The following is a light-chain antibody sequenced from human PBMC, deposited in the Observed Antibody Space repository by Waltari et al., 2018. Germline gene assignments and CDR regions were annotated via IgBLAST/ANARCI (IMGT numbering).Light chain of an antibody. CDR3: SSYAGSNYV. Sequence: QSALTQPPSASGSPGQSVTISCTATSSAVGGYNYVSWYQQHPGKAPKLMIYEVSKRPSGVPDRFSGSKSGNTASLTVSGLQAEDEADYYCSSYAGSNYVFGTGTKVTVL. CDR1: SSAVGGYNY. CDR2: EVS. V-gene: IGLV2-8*01. J-gene: IGLJ1*01.